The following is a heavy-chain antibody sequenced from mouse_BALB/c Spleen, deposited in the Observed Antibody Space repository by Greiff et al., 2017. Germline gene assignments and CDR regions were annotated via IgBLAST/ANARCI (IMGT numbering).Heavy chain of an antibody. J-gene: IGHJ1*01. CDR2: IRSKSNNYAT. D-gene: IGHD2-3*01. CDR3: VRHDGYDWYFDV. Sequence: EVKVVESGGGLVQPKGSLKLSCAASGFTFNTYAMNWVRQAPGKGLEWVARIRSKSNNYATYYADSVKDRFTISRDDSQSMLYLQMNNLKTEDTAMYYCVRHDGYDWYFDVWGAGTTVTVSS. CDR1: GFTFNTYA. V-gene: IGHV10-1*02.